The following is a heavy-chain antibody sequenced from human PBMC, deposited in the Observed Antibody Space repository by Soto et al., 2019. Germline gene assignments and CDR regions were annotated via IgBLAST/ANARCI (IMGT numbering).Heavy chain of an antibody. CDR1: GFTFSNYA. Sequence: QVQLVESGGGVVQPGRSLRLSCAASGFTFSNYAMHWVRQAPGKGLDWVAVVSFDGSNSYYADSVKGRFTISRDNSKNTLFLQMNSLRPEYTAVYFCARPIVPAIQNHPYYYYGLDVWDQGTTVTVSS. J-gene: IGHJ6*02. D-gene: IGHD2-2*01. V-gene: IGHV3-30-3*01. CDR2: VSFDGSNS. CDR3: ARPIVPAIQNHPYYYYGLDV.